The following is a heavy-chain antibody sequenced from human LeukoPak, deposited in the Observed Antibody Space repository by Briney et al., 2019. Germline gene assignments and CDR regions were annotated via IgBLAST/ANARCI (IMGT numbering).Heavy chain of an antibody. J-gene: IGHJ4*02. CDR3: ARGLYGYSSSWYGY. CDR1: GGSFSGYY. Sequence: PSETLSLTCAVYGGSFSGYYWSWIRQPPGKGLEWIGEINHSGSTNYNPSLKSRVTISVDTSKNQFSLKLSSVTAADTAVYYCARGLYGYSSSWYGYWGQGTLVTVSS. D-gene: IGHD6-13*01. CDR2: INHSGST. V-gene: IGHV4-34*01.